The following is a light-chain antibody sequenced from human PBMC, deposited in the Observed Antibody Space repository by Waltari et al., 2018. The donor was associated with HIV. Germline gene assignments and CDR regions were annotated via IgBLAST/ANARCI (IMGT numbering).Light chain of an antibody. CDR2: KIS. V-gene: IGKV2-30*01. Sequence: DVVMTQSPLSLTVALGQPASISCRSSRSLVYSDGNTYLNWFHQRPGQSPRRLIYKISNRDSGVPDRFSGSGSGTDFTLKIGRVEAEDVGIYYCMQGSHLYTFGQGTKLEIK. J-gene: IGKJ2*01. CDR3: MQGSHLYT. CDR1: RSLVYSDGNTY.